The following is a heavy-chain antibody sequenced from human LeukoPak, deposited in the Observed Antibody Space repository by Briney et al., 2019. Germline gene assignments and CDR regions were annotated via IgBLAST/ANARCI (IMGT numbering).Heavy chain of an antibody. CDR2: ISSSSSYI. Sequence: GGSLRLSCAASGFTFSSYSMNWVRQAPGKGLEWVSSISSSSSYIYYADSAKGRFTISRDNAKNSLYLQMNSLRAEDTAVYYCARVPSGIGVSDAFDIWGQGTMVTVSS. CDR3: ARVPSGIGVSDAFDI. V-gene: IGHV3-21*01. CDR1: GFTFSSYS. J-gene: IGHJ3*02. D-gene: IGHD3-3*01.